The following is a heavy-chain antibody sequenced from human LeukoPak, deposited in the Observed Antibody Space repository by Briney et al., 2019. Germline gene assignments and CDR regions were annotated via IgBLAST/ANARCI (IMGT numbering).Heavy chain of an antibody. Sequence: PGGSLRLSCAASGFTFSAYAMHWVRQAPGKGLEWVAVILYDGTNKYYADSVKGRFTISRDNSQNTLYLQMNSLRAEDTAVYYCARVQAGAAATSPSTYYYYGMDVWGQGTTVTVSS. CDR2: ILYDGTNK. V-gene: IGHV3-30-3*01. CDR1: GFTFSAYA. CDR3: ARVQAGAAATSPSTYYYYGMDV. J-gene: IGHJ6*02. D-gene: IGHD6-13*01.